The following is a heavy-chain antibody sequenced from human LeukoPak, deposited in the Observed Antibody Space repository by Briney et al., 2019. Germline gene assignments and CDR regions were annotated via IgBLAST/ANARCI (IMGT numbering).Heavy chain of an antibody. D-gene: IGHD4-17*01. J-gene: IGHJ6*02. Sequence: PGGSLRLSCAASGFTVSSNYMSWVRQAPGKGLDWVSVIYSGGSTYYADSVKGRFIISRGNSKNTLYLQMNSLRAEDTAVYYCARTTVTTAYGMDVWGQGTTVTVSS. CDR1: GFTVSSNY. CDR2: IYSGGST. V-gene: IGHV3-66*01. CDR3: ARTTVTTAYGMDV.